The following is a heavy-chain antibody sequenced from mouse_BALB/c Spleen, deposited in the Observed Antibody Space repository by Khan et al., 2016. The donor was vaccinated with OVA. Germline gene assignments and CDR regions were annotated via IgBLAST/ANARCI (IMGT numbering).Heavy chain of an antibody. Sequence: VQLQESGPGLVKPSQSLSLTCPVTGYSITSGYGWNWIRQFPGNPLEWMGYISYSGRTNYNPSLKSRIPITRDTSKNQFFLQLNSVTTEDTATYYCARTARIKYWGQGTTLTVSS. CDR1: GYSITSGYG. V-gene: IGHV3-2*02. CDR2: ISYSGRT. J-gene: IGHJ2*01. CDR3: ARTARIKY. D-gene: IGHD1-2*01.